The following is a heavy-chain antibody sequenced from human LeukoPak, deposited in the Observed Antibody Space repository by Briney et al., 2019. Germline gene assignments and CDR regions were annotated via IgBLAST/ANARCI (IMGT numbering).Heavy chain of an antibody. D-gene: IGHD1-26*01. J-gene: IGHJ4*02. CDR1: VYNFTSYD. Sequence: ASVKVSCKASVYNFTSYDINWVRQATGQGLEWMGWMNPKSGNTGYVQKFQGRVTMTRDTSISTAYMELSSLRSEDTAVYYCARATGSIDYWGQGTLVTVSS. CDR2: MNPKSGNT. CDR3: ARATGSIDY. V-gene: IGHV1-8*01.